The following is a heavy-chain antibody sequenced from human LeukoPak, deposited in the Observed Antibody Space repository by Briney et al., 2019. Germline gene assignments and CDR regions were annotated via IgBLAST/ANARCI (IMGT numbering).Heavy chain of an antibody. CDR2: ISGSGGST. CDR3: AKNIGLLEWLSDY. D-gene: IGHD3-3*01. CDR1: GFTFSSYA. Sequence: HPGGSLRLSCAASGFTFSSYARSWVRQAPGKGLEWVSAISGSGGSTYYADSVKGRFTISRDNSKNTLYLQMNSLRAEDTAVYYCAKNIGLLEWLSDYWGQGTLVTVSS. J-gene: IGHJ4*02. V-gene: IGHV3-23*01.